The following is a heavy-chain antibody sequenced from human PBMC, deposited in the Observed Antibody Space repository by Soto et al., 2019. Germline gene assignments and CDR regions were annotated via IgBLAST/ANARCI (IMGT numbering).Heavy chain of an antibody. Sequence: EVQLVESGGGLVQPGGSLRLSCAASGFTFSGCSMNWVRQAPGKGLEWISYIFSDGSTIYYADSVKGRFTISRDNADNSLYLQMNSLTDEDTAVYYCARDGVGVSPGDVFDVWGQGTMVTVSS. J-gene: IGHJ3*01. CDR3: ARDGVGVSPGDVFDV. CDR1: GFTFSGCS. D-gene: IGHD1-26*01. CDR2: IFSDGSTI. V-gene: IGHV3-48*02.